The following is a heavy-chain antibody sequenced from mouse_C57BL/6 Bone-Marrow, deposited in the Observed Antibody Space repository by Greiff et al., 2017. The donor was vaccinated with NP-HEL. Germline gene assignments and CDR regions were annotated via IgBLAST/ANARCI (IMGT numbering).Heavy chain of an antibody. CDR1: GYTFTDYE. D-gene: IGHD1-1*01. CDR2: IDPETGGT. Sequence: QVQLQQSGAELVRPGASVTLSCKASGYTFTDYEMHWVKQTPVHGLEWIGAIDPETGGTAYNQKFNGKAILTADKSSSTAYMELRSLTSEDSAVYYCTRGRYYGSSYVWFAYWGQGTLVTVSA. V-gene: IGHV1-15*01. J-gene: IGHJ3*01. CDR3: TRGRYYGSSYVWFAY.